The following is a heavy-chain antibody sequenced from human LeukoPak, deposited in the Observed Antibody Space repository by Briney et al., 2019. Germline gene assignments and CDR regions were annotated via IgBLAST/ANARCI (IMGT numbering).Heavy chain of an antibody. CDR2: IIGSGGST. Sequence: GGSLRLSCAASGFTFSSYGMSWVRPAPGKGMEWVSAIIGSGGSTYYADSVKGRFTISRDNSKNTLYLQMNSPRREDTAVYYCAKDMRIEGVGWNYGLDYWGQGTLVTVSS. J-gene: IGHJ4*02. D-gene: IGHD1-7*01. CDR3: AKDMRIEGVGWNYGLDY. CDR1: GFTFSSYG. V-gene: IGHV3-23*01.